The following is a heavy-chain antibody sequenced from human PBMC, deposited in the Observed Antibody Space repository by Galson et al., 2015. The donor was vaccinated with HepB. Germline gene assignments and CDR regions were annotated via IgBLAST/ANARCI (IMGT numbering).Heavy chain of an antibody. D-gene: IGHD2-21*02. Sequence: SLRLSCAASGFSFNTYAMSWVRQAPGKGLEWISTITVGSTYYADSVKGRFTISRDSSKNRLSLQMNSLRAEDTAVYYCAKDRVPECGGACYNFDYWGQGTLVTVSS. CDR1: GFSFNTYA. CDR2: ITVGST. CDR3: AKDRVPECGGACYNFDY. J-gene: IGHJ4*02. V-gene: IGHV3-23*01.